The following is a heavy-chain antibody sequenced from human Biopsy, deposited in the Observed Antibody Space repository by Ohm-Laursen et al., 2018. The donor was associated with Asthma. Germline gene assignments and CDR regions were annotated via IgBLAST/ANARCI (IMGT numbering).Heavy chain of an antibody. D-gene: IGHD3-22*01. J-gene: IGHJ3*01. CDR1: GGSIGIYY. V-gene: IGHV4-59*07. CDR2: THYSGTT. CDR3: ARVRGAFYESSVKNAFDA. Sequence: SDTLSLTCTVSGGSIGIYYWGWIRQPPGKGLEYIGYTHYSGTTNTDPSLTGRVTMSVDTSKNQFSLKVTSVTAADTAVYFCARVRGAFYESSVKNAFDAWGQGTMVTVSS.